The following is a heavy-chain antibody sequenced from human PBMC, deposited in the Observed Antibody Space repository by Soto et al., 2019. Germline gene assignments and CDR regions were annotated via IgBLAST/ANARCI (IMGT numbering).Heavy chain of an antibody. CDR3: APHVSCSGGSCQYDAFDI. CDR1: GFTFSSCA. Sequence: GGSLRLSCAASGFTFSSCAMSWVRQAPGKGPEWVSTITADGGTYYADSVKGRFAMSRDTSKSTLYLQMNSLGAEDTAAYYCAPHVSCSGGSCQYDAFDIRGQGTMVTVSS. CDR2: ITADGGT. D-gene: IGHD2-15*01. J-gene: IGHJ3*02. V-gene: IGHV3-23*01.